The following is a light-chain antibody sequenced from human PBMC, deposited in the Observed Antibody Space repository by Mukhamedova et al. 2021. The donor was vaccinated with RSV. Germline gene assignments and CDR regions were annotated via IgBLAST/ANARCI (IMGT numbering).Light chain of an antibody. CDR1: SVSSSS. V-gene: IGKV3-20*01. J-gene: IGKJ2*01. CDR3: HHYGRSPYT. Sequence: SVSSSSLAWYQQRPGQTPRLLIYGASIRATGIPDRFSGSGSGTDFTLTINRLEPEDFAVYYCHHYGRSPYTFGQG. CDR2: GAS.